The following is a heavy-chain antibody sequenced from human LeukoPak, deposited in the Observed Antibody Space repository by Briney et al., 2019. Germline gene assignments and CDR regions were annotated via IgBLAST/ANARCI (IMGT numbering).Heavy chain of an antibody. Sequence: GGSLRLSCAASGFTFSSYAMSWVRQAPGKGLEWVSAISGSGGSTYYADSVKGRFTISRDNSKNTLYLQMSSLRAEDTAVYYCASFPLLGWATVTTSWFDPWGQGTLVTVSS. V-gene: IGHV3-23*01. CDR1: GFTFSSYA. CDR2: ISGSGGST. J-gene: IGHJ5*02. D-gene: IGHD4-17*01. CDR3: ASFPLLGWATVTTSWFDP.